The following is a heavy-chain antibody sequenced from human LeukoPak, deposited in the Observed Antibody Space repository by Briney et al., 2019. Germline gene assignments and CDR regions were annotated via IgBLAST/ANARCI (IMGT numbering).Heavy chain of an antibody. D-gene: IGHD3-10*01. CDR1: GFTFSSYA. V-gene: IGHV3-23*01. CDR3: AKYDQSMVRGVPQGAFDY. Sequence: GGSLRLSCAASGFTFSSYAMSWVRQAPGKGLEWVSAISGSGGSTYYADSVKGRFTISRDNSKNTLYLQMNSLRAEDTAVYYCAKYDQSMVRGVPQGAFDYWGQGTLVTVSS. CDR2: ISGSGGST. J-gene: IGHJ4*02.